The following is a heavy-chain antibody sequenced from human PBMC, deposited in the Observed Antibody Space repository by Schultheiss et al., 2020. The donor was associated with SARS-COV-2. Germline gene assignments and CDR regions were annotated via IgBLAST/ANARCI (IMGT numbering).Heavy chain of an antibody. V-gene: IGHV4-31*11. CDR3: ARRLDY. CDR1: GGSFSGYY. CDR2: IHYTGST. J-gene: IGHJ4*02. Sequence: SETLSLTCAVYGGSFSGYYWSWIRQHPGKGLEWIGYIHYTGSTYYNPSLRSRLTISVDTSRNQFSLKLSSVTAADTAVYYCARRLDYWGQGTLVTVSS.